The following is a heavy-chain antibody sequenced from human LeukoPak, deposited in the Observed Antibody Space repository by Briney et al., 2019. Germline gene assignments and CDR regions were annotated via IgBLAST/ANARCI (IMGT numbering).Heavy chain of an antibody. CDR3: ARGTRFITEAGTSLSFDP. V-gene: IGHV3-64*01. Sequence: GGSLRLSCSASGFTFSSYAMHWVRQAPGKGLEYVSGSSANGGRTYYANSVKGRFTISRDNSKNTLYLHLGSLRPEDMAVYYCARGTRFITEAGTSLSFDPWGQGILVIVSS. J-gene: IGHJ5*02. CDR1: GFTFSSYA. CDR2: SSANGGRT. D-gene: IGHD6-19*01.